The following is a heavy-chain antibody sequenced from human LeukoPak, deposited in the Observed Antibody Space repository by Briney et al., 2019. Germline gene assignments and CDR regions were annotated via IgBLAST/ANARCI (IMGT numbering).Heavy chain of an antibody. Sequence: PSETLSLTCTVSGGSISSGSYYWSWIRQPAGKGLEWIGRIYPSGSTNYNPPLKSRVTISVDTSKNQFSLKLSSVTAADTAVYYCARGMSIAAAGNYWYFDLWGRGTLVTVSS. J-gene: IGHJ2*01. CDR2: IYPSGST. D-gene: IGHD6-13*01. CDR1: GGSISSGSYY. V-gene: IGHV4-61*02. CDR3: ARGMSIAAAGNYWYFDL.